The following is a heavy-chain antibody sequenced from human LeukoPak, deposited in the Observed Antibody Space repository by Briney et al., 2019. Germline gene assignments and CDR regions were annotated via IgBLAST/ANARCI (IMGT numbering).Heavy chain of an antibody. Sequence: SETLSLTCTVSGGSISSSSYYWGWIRQPPGKGLEWIGRIYYSGSTYYNPSLKSRVTISVDTSKNQFSLKLSSVTAADTAVYYCARSDYYDSSGYYYGTPYFDYWGQGTLVTVSS. J-gene: IGHJ4*02. D-gene: IGHD3-22*01. CDR2: IYYSGST. CDR1: GGSISSSSYY. CDR3: ARSDYYDSSGYYYGTPYFDY. V-gene: IGHV4-39*01.